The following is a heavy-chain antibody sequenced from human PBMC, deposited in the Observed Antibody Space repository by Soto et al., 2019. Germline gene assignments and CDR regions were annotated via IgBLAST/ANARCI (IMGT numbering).Heavy chain of an antibody. D-gene: IGHD4-17*01. J-gene: IGHJ6*02. CDR1: GFTFTSSA. CDR2: IVVGSGNT. CDR3: AAVKVPTVPRLRFYYGMDV. Sequence: GASVKVSCKASGFTFTSSAVQWVRQARGQRLEWIGWIVVGSGNTNYAQKFQERVTITRDMSTSTAYMELSSLRSEDTAVYYCAAVKVPTVPRLRFYYGMDVWGQGTTVTVSS. V-gene: IGHV1-58*01.